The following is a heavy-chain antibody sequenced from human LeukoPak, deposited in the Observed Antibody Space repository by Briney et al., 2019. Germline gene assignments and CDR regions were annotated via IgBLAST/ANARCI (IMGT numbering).Heavy chain of an antibody. D-gene: IGHD3-22*01. Sequence: PGGSLRLSCAVSGLTFSGYAMSWVRQAPGKGLEWVSLMSANADTTYHTDSVRGRFTISRDNSQKTVYLQMNSLRADDTAVYYCAKSAYYDDSGYYVDYWGQGTLVTVSS. J-gene: IGHJ4*02. CDR3: AKSAYYDDSGYYVDY. CDR1: GLTFSGYA. CDR2: MSANADTT. V-gene: IGHV3-23*01.